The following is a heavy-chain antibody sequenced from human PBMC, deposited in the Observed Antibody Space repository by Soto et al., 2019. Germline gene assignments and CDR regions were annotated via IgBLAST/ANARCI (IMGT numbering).Heavy chain of an antibody. CDR3: AREGKDWQFDY. D-gene: IGHD3-9*01. V-gene: IGHV3-66*01. Sequence: PGGSLRLSCAASGFTVSNKYMNWVRQAPGKGLEWVSVIYSDGRTYYADSVRGRFTISRDNSKNTLYLQMNSLRAEDTAVYYCAREGKDWQFDYWGQGTLVTVSS. CDR2: IYSDGRT. J-gene: IGHJ4*02. CDR1: GFTVSNKY.